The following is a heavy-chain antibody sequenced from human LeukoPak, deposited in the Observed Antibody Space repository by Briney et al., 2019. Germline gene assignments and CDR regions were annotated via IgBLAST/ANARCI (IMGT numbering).Heavy chain of an antibody. V-gene: IGHV4-34*01. CDR2: INHSGST. CDR1: GGSFSGYY. D-gene: IGHD2-2*01. J-gene: IGHJ2*01. CDR3: ARPKYGPWYFDL. Sequence: SETLSLTCAVYGGSFSGYYWSWIRQPPGKGLEWIGEINHSGSTNYNPSLKSRVTISVDTSKNQFSLKLSSVTAADTAVYYCARPKYGPWYFDLWGRGTLVTVSS.